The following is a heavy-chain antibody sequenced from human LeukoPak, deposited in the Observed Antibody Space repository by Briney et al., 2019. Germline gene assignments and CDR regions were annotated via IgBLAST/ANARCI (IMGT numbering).Heavy chain of an antibody. CDR2: IYSGGFT. J-gene: IGHJ4*02. Sequence: GGSLRLSCAASGFTVSNNYMNWVRQAPGKGLEWVSVIYSGGFTYYSDSVKGRFTISRDNSKNTLYLQMNSLRAEDTAVYYCAKAISEYCTNGVCPDYWGQGTLVTVSS. CDR1: GFTVSNNY. V-gene: IGHV3-66*02. D-gene: IGHD2-8*01. CDR3: AKAISEYCTNGVCPDY.